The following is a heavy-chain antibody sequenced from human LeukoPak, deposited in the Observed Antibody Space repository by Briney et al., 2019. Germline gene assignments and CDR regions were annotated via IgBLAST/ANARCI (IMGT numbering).Heavy chain of an antibody. CDR3: ARIAYLDEGMDV. Sequence: GGSLRLSCAASGFTFSNYAMHWVRQALGKGLEWVAFIRYDGSDKYYADSVKGRFTISRDNSKNSLYLQMNSLRAEETAVYYCARIAYLDEGMDVWGRGTTVTVSS. CDR1: GFTFSNYA. J-gene: IGHJ6*03. CDR2: IRYDGSDK. D-gene: IGHD2-21*01. V-gene: IGHV3-30*02.